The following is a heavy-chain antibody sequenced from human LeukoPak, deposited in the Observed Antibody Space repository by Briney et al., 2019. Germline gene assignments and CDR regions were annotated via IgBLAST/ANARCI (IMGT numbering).Heavy chain of an antibody. Sequence: SGTLSLTCAVSGASITSNNWWSWVRQPPGKGLEWIGEIWHSGTTNYNPSLRSRVTISVDKSNNQFSLKLNSVTAADTAVYYCMGADYGGHWGRGTLVTVSS. J-gene: IGHJ4*02. V-gene: IGHV4-4*02. D-gene: IGHD4-17*01. CDR2: IWHSGTT. CDR1: GASITSNNW. CDR3: MGADYGGH.